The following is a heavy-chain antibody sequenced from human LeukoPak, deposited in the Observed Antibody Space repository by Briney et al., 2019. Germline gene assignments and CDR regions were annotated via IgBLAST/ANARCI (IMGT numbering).Heavy chain of an antibody. J-gene: IGHJ4*02. D-gene: IGHD3-10*01. CDR2: INAGNGNT. CDR3: ARDRPITMVRGVISEVDY. Sequence: ASVKVSCKASGYTFTSYAMHWVRQAPGQRLEWMGWINAGNGNTKYSQKFQGRVTITRDTSASTAYMELSSLRSEDTAVYYCARDRPITMVRGVISEVDYWGQGTLVTVSS. V-gene: IGHV1-3*01. CDR1: GYTFTSYA.